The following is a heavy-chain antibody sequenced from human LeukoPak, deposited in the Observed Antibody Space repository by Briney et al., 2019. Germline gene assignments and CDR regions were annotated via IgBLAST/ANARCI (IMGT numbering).Heavy chain of an antibody. CDR2: IIPIFGTA. D-gene: IGHD6-13*01. CDR1: GGTXSSYA. V-gene: IGHV1-69*13. CDR3: ARGRVGGAAAYFDY. J-gene: IGHJ4*02. Sequence: ASVKVSCKASGGTXSSYAISWVRQAPGQGLEWMGGIIPIFGTANYAQKFQGRVTITADESTSTAYMELSSLRSEDTAVYYCARGRVGGAAAYFDYWGQGTLVTVSS.